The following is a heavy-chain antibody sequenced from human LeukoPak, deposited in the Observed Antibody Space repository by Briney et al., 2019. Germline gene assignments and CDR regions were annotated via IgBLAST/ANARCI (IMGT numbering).Heavy chain of an antibody. CDR3: AKDMDIAAAGAIDS. Sequence: GGSLRLSCAASGFTFDDYAMHWVRQAPGRGLEWVSGISWNSGSIGHADSVKGRFTISRDNAKNSLYLQMNSLRAEDTALYYGAKDMDIAAAGAIDSWGQGTLVTVSS. J-gene: IGHJ4*02. V-gene: IGHV3-9*01. D-gene: IGHD6-13*01. CDR1: GFTFDDYA. CDR2: ISWNSGSI.